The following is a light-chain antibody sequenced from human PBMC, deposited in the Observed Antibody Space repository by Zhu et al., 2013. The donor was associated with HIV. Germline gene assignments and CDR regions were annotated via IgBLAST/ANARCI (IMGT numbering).Light chain of an antibody. V-gene: IGKV1-5*03. CDR2: KTS. J-gene: IGKJ3*01. CDR3: QHVNENAA. Sequence: IQLTQSPSSLSASVGDRVTITCLASQSVSIWLAWYQQKPGKAPKLLVYKTSTLESGVPSRFSASGSGIEFTLTISSLQPDDFATYYCQHVNENAAFGPGTKVDV. CDR1: QSVSIW.